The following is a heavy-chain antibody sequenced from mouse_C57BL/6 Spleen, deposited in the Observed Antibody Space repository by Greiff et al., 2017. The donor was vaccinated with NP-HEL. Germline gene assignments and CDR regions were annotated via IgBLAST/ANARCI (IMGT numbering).Heavy chain of an antibody. D-gene: IGHD2-5*01. CDR2: IYPGSGST. V-gene: IGHV1-55*01. CDR3: ARFGAYSNYFDY. J-gene: IGHJ2*01. Sequence: QVQLQQPGAELVKPGASVKMSCKASSYTFTSYWITWVKQRPGQGLEWIGDIYPGSGSTNYNEKFKSKATLTVDTSSSTAYMQLSSLTSEDSAVYYCARFGAYSNYFDYWGQGTTLTVSS. CDR1: SYTFTSYW.